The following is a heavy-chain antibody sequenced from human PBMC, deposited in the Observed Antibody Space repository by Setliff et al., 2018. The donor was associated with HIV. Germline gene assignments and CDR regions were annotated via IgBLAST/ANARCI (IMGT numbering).Heavy chain of an antibody. Sequence: GGSLRLSCAASGFTFSSDGMHWVRQAPGKGLEWVGFIRNDGSTTDYADSVKGRFAISRDNSKNTLYLQMNSLRAEDTAVYYCLVAVEEDVWGKGTTVTVS. CDR2: IRNDGSTT. D-gene: IGHD5-12*01. V-gene: IGHV3-30*02. CDR1: GFTFSSDG. J-gene: IGHJ6*03. CDR3: LVAVEEDV.